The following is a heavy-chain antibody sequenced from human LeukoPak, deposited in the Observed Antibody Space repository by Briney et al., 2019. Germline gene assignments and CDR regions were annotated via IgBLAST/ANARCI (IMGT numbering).Heavy chain of an antibody. CDR2: INNSGST. D-gene: IGHD6-13*01. J-gene: IGHJ4*02. Sequence: PSETLSLTCGVYGXSFSGYYGSWIRQPPGKGLEWIGEINNSGSTNYNPSLKSRVTISVDTSKNQFSLKLSSVTAADTAVYYCVRDIAAAGGFDYWGQGTLVTVSS. V-gene: IGHV4-34*01. CDR1: GXSFSGYY. CDR3: VRDIAAAGGFDY.